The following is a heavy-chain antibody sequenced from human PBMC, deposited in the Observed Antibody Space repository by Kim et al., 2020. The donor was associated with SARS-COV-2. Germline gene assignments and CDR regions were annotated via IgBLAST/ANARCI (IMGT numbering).Heavy chain of an antibody. J-gene: IGHJ4*02. Sequence: GGSLRLSCAVSGFTFSSYAMSWVRQAPGKGLEWVSSISGNSDSTYYADSVKGRFTISRDNSKNTLYLQMNSLRAEDTAVYYCAKGVSGYYYGTLDYWGQGTLVTVSS. CDR3: AKGVSGYYYGTLDY. CDR1: GFTFSSYA. D-gene: IGHD3-22*01. V-gene: IGHV3-23*01. CDR2: ISGNSDST.